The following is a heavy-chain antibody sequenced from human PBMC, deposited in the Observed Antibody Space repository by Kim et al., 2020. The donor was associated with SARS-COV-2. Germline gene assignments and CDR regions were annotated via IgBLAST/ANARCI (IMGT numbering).Heavy chain of an antibody. CDR2: INHSGST. J-gene: IGHJ5*02. CDR3: ARNVFYCSSTSCYNRVVWFDP. D-gene: IGHD2-2*02. Sequence: SETLSLTCAVYGGSFSGYYWSWIRQPPGKGLEWIGEINHSGSTNYNPSLKSRVTISVDTSKNQFSLKLSSVTAADTAVYYCARNVFYCSSTSCYNRVVWFDPWGQGTLVTVSS. V-gene: IGHV4-34*01. CDR1: GGSFSGYY.